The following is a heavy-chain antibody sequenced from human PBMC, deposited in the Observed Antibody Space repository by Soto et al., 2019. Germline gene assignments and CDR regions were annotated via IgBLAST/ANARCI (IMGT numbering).Heavy chain of an antibody. CDR1: GVSISNYY. J-gene: IGHJ4*02. CDR2: IYYTGST. V-gene: IGHV4-59*08. D-gene: IGHD3-10*01. Sequence: SETLSLTCTVSGVSISNYYWSWIRQPPGKGLEWIGYIYYTGSTNHNPSLKSRVTISVDTSKNQFSLKLSSVTAADTAVYYCARLPYYGSGSQFDYWGQGTLVTVSS. CDR3: ARLPYYGSGSQFDY.